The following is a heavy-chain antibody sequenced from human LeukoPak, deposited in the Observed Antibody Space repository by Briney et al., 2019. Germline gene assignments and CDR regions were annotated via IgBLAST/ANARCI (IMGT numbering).Heavy chain of an antibody. CDR3: AAGTAADY. V-gene: IGHV3-11*03. Sequence: GGSLRLSCGVSGIPLSDFYMNWIRQAPGKGLEWISYISSSSSYTDYAESVKGRFTISRDNAKSALYLEMNDLRVEDTAVYYCAAGTAADYWGQGTLVIVSS. CDR1: GIPLSDFY. J-gene: IGHJ4*02. CDR2: ISSSSSYT. D-gene: IGHD6-13*01.